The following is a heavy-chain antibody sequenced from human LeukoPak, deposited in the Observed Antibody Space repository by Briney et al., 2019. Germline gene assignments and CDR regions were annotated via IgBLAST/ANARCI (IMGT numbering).Heavy chain of an antibody. CDR2: ISSSGSTI. CDR1: GFTFSSYG. J-gene: IGHJ4*02. V-gene: IGHV3-48*03. CDR3: AKDFFSFIYADYWVPFDY. Sequence: PGGSLRLSCAASGFTFSSYGMNWVRQAPGKGLEWVSYISSSGSTIYYADSVKGRFTISRDNAKNSLYLRMNSLRAEDTAVYYCAKDFFSFIYADYWVPFDYWGQGTLVTVSS. D-gene: IGHD4-17*01.